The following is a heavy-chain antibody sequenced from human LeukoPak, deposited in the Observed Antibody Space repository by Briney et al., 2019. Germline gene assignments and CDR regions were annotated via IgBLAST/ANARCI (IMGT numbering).Heavy chain of an antibody. D-gene: IGHD5-18*01. CDR3: ARDSTAMGRGMDV. CDR2: IYYSGST. Sequence: SETLSLTCTVSGGSINSYYWSWIRQPPGKGLEWIGYIYYSGSTNYNPSLKSRVTISVDTSKNQFSLKLSSVTAADTAVYYCARDSTAMGRGMDVWGQGTTVTVSS. J-gene: IGHJ6*02. V-gene: IGHV4-59*01. CDR1: GGSINSYY.